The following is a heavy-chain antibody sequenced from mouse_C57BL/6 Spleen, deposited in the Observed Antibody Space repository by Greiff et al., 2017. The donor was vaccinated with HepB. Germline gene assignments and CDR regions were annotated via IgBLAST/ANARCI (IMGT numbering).Heavy chain of an antibody. J-gene: IGHJ3*01. D-gene: IGHD4-1*01. V-gene: IGHV2-6*01. CDR2: IWGVGST. Sequence: VQLKESGPGLVAPSQSLSITCTVSGFSLTSYGVDWVRQSPGKGLEWLGVIWGVGSTNYNSALKSRLSISKDNSKSQVFLKMNSLQTDDTAMYYCASLANFAYWGQGTLVTVSA. CDR1: GFSLTSYG. CDR3: ASLANFAY.